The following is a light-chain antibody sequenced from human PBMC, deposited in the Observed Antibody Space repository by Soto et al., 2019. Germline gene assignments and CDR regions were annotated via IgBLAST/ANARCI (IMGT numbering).Light chain of an antibody. CDR3: SSYTSSSTLYV. V-gene: IGLV2-14*01. J-gene: IGLJ1*01. CDR1: SSDVGGYNY. Sequence: QSALTQPASVSGSPGQSITISCTGTSSDVGGYNYVSWYQQHPGKAPKLMIYDVSNRPSGVSNRFSVSKSGNTASLTVSGIQAEDEADYYCSSYTSSSTLYVFGTGTKVTVL. CDR2: DVS.